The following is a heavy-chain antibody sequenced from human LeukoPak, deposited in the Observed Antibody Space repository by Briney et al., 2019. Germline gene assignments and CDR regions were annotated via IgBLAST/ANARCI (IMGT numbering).Heavy chain of an antibody. V-gene: IGHV4-4*07. CDR2: IYYSGST. D-gene: IGHD5-18*01. CDR3: ARGTWDTAMVTVVDYYYYYYMDV. J-gene: IGHJ6*03. CDR1: GGSISSYY. Sequence: KTSETLSLTCTVSGGSISSYYWSWIRQPAGKGLEWIGRIYYSGSTNYNPSLKSRVTISVDTSKNQFSLKLSSVTAADTAVYYCARGTWDTAMVTVVDYYYYYYMDVWGKGTTVTVSS.